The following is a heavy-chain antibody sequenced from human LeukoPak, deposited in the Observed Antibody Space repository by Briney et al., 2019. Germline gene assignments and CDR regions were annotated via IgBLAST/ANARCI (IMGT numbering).Heavy chain of an antibody. V-gene: IGHV3-23*01. Sequence: PGGSLRLSCAASGFTFDDYGMSWVRQAPGKGLEWVSTISGGGGNTYYADSVKGRFTISRDISKSTLYLQMTSLRADDTAVYYCAKDGDIWLGDLNWFDPWGQGTLVTVSS. CDR2: ISGGGGNT. CDR1: GFTFDDYG. J-gene: IGHJ5*02. CDR3: AKDGDIWLGDLNWFDP. D-gene: IGHD3-10*01.